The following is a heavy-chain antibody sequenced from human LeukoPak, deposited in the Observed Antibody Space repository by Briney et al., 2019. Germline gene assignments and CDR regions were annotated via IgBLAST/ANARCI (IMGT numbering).Heavy chain of an antibody. D-gene: IGHD1-1*01. CDR1: GFTFSDYG. CDR2: IWSGGYMA. J-gene: IGHJ4*02. V-gene: IGHV3-33*03. Sequence: GRSLRLSCAASGFTFSDYGMQWVRQAPGKGLECLSVIWSGGYMADYAESVRSRFTIPRDDSMSTVYLKMNSLRDEATAMYFCRRVGTAGTWTDYWGQGTLVTVSS. CDR3: RRVGTAGTWTDY.